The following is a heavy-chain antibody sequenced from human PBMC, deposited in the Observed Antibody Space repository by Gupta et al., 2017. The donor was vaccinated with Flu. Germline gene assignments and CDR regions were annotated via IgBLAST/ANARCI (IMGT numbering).Heavy chain of an antibody. V-gene: IGHV1-8*01. CDR2: MNPNSGKT. CDR1: GYTFTSYD. Sequence: QVQLVQSGAVVKKPGASVNVSCQASGYTFTSYDINWVRQATGQGLEWMGWMNPNSGKTGYAQKVQGRVTMTRDTSISTTYMELSSMTSEDTAVYYCARRWTDRYYYYLDVWGKGTTVTVSS. J-gene: IGHJ6*03. CDR3: ARRWTDRYYYYLDV. D-gene: IGHD1-1*01.